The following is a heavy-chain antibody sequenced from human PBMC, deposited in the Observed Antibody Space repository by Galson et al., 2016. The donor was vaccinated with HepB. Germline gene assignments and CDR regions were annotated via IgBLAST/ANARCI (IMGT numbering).Heavy chain of an antibody. CDR2: TYYRTRWIN. J-gene: IGHJ1*01. CDR1: GDSVSSNGAT. CDR3: ARETHGGHYDEN. D-gene: IGHD4-23*01. Sequence: CAISGDSVSSNGATWNWIGQSPSRGLEWLGRTYYRTRWINNYAESVKSRIIITPDTSKNQFSLHLDSVTPEDTALYYHARETHGGHYDENWGQGTLVTVSS. V-gene: IGHV6-1*01.